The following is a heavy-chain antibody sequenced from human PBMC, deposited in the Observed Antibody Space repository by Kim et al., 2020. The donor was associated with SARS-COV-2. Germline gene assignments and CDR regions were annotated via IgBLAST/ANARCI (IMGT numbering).Heavy chain of an antibody. J-gene: IGHJ4*02. Sequence: YYNPSLKGRVTIAVDTSKNPFSLKLSSVTAADTAVYYCARDLAAEYYFDYWGQGTLVTVSS. V-gene: IGHV4-39*07. CDR3: ARDLAAEYYFDY. D-gene: IGHD6-13*01.